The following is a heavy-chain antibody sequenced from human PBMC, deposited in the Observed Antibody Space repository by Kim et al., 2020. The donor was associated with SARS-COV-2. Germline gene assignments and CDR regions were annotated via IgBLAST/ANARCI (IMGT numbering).Heavy chain of an antibody. CDR1: GFTFGDYA. CDR2: IRSKAYGGTT. CDR3: TRLDDYGDYPYYYYGMDV. D-gene: IGHD4-17*01. Sequence: GGSLRLSCTASGFTFGDYAMSWFRQAPGKGLEWVGFIRSKAYGGTTEYAASVKGRFTISRDDSKSIAYLQMNSLKTEDTAVYYCTRLDDYGDYPYYYYGMDVWGQGPRSPPP. J-gene: IGHJ6*02. V-gene: IGHV3-49*03.